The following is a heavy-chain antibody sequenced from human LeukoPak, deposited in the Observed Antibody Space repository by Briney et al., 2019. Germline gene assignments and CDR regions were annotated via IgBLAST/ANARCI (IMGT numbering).Heavy chain of an antibody. D-gene: IGHD1-26*01. J-gene: IGHJ4*02. V-gene: IGHV3-23*01. Sequence: LSGTVRHTFSPHSVQLRFTISTDHSKNPLYLQMNSLSAEDTAVYYCAKDHGGLVGAALQHYFDYWGQGTLVTVSS. CDR2: LSGTVRHT. CDR3: AKDHGGLVGAALQHYFDY.